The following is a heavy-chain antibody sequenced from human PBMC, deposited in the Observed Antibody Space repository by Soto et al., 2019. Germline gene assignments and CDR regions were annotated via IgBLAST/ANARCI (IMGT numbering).Heavy chain of an antibody. V-gene: IGHV3-23*01. J-gene: IGHJ4*02. CDR2: ISGSGGST. CDR1: GFTFRSYA. D-gene: IGHD5-18*01. CDR3: AKDRGYSYGFDY. Sequence: GGSLRLSCAASGFTFRSYAMSWVRQAPGKGLEWVSAISGSGGSTYYADSVKGRFTISRDNSKNTLYLQMNSLRAEDTAVYYCAKDRGYSYGFDYWGQGTLVTVSS.